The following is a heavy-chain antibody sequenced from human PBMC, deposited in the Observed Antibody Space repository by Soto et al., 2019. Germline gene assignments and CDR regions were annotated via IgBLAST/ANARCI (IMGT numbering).Heavy chain of an antibody. CDR2: ISYDGSDK. Sequence: GGSLRLSCAASGFTFSNYGMHWVHQTPGKGLEWVAVISYDGSDKYYADSVKGRFTISRDNSKNTLYLQMNSLRAEDAAVYYCAKDPGGNYGLYYYYYYYMDVWGKGTTVTVSS. CDR3: AKDPGGNYGLYYYYYYYMDV. D-gene: IGHD4-4*01. CDR1: GFTFSNYG. V-gene: IGHV3-30*18. J-gene: IGHJ6*03.